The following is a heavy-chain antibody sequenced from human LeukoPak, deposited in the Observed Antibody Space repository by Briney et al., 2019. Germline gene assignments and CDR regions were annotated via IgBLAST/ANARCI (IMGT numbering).Heavy chain of an antibody. V-gene: IGHV3-11*04. CDR2: ISSSGSTI. CDR3: AREGSGYDYRGAYYYYYMDV. Sequence: PGGSLRLSCAASGFTFSDYYMSWIRQAPGKGLEWVSYISSSGSTIYHADSVKGRFTISRDNAKNSLYLQMNSLRAEDTAVYYCAREGSGYDYRGAYYYYYMDVWGKGTTVTVSS. D-gene: IGHD5-12*01. J-gene: IGHJ6*03. CDR1: GFTFSDYY.